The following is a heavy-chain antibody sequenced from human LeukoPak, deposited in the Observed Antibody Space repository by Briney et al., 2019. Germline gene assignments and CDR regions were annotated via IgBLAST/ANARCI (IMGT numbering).Heavy chain of an antibody. CDR2: ISVHNGNT. Sequence: ASVKASCKGSGYTFRTYGISWVRQAPGQGLEWMGWISVHNGNTNYAQKVQGRVTMTTDTSTSTAYMELRSLRSDDTAVYHCARGVGATFDAFDIWGQGTMVTVSS. D-gene: IGHD1-26*01. CDR3: ARGVGATFDAFDI. CDR1: GYTFRTYG. J-gene: IGHJ3*02. V-gene: IGHV1-18*01.